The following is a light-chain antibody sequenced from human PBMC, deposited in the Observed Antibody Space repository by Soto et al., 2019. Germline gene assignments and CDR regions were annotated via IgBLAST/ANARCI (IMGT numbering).Light chain of an antibody. V-gene: IGLV1-40*01. CDR3: QSYDSSLSGYV. CDR1: SSNIGAGYN. Sequence: QSVLTQPPSVSGAPGQRVIISCTGSSSNIGAGYNVHWYQQLPGTAPKLLIFDSKYRPSGVPDRFSGSKSGTSASLAITGLQAEDEVDYYCQSYDSSLSGYVFGTGTKLTVL. J-gene: IGLJ1*01. CDR2: DSK.